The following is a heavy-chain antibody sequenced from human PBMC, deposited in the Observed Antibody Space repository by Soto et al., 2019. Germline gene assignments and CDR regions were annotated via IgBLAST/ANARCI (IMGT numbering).Heavy chain of an antibody. D-gene: IGHD6-13*01. Sequence: EVQLVESGGGLVQPGGSLRLSCAASGFTFSSYSMNWVRQAPGKGLEWVSSMSISSSNIDYADSVKGRFTISRDNAKNSLYLHMNSLRAEETGVYNCASDRGDGVSWYLAFDFWGQGTMVTVSS. CDR3: ASDRGDGVSWYLAFDF. CDR1: GFTFSSYS. CDR2: MSISSSNI. J-gene: IGHJ3*01. V-gene: IGHV3-48*01.